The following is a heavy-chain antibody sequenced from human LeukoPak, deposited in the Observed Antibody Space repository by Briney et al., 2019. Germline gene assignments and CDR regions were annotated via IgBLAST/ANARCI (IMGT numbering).Heavy chain of an antibody. Sequence: ASVKVSCRASGYIFTGYYIHWVRQAPGQGLEWMGRINPDSGVTSYAQKFQGRVTMTRDTSISTAYMELRTLRSDDTAVYYCSTAFGVFDLDYWGQGTLVTVSS. J-gene: IGHJ4*02. V-gene: IGHV1-2*02. CDR3: STAFGVFDLDY. CDR2: INPDSGVT. CDR1: GYIFTGYY. D-gene: IGHD3-3*01.